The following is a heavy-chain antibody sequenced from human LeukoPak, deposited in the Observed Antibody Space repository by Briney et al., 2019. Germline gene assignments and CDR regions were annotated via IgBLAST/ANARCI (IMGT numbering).Heavy chain of an antibody. D-gene: IGHD3-10*01. V-gene: IGHV1-69*06. Sequence: GASVKVSCKASGGTFSSYAISWVRQAPGQGLEWMGGIIPIFGTANYAQKFQGRVTITADKSTSTAYMELSSLRSEDTAVYYCARGRGPPNTNRDFYFYYYMDVWGTGTTVTVSS. CDR3: ARGRGPPNTNRDFYFYYYMDV. CDR1: GGTFSSYA. CDR2: IIPIFGTA. J-gene: IGHJ6*03.